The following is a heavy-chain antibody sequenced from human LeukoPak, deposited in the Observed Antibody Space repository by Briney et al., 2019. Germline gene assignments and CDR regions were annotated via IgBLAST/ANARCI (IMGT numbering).Heavy chain of an antibody. CDR1: GGTFSSYA. CDR3: ARGTSDAFDI. J-gene: IGHJ3*02. Sequence: SVKVSCKASGGTFSSYAISWVRQAPGQGLEWMGGVIPIFGTANYAQKFQGRVTITADESTSTAYMELRSLRSDDTAVYYCARGTSDAFDIWGQGTMVTVSS. V-gene: IGHV1-69*13. CDR2: VIPIFGTA.